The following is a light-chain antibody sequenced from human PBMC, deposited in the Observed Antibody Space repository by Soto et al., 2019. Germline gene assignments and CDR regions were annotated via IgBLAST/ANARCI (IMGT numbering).Light chain of an antibody. V-gene: IGKV3-20*01. J-gene: IGKJ4*01. CDR3: QQYCSSLLT. CDR1: QSVSSSY. Sequence: EIVLTQSPGTLSLSPGGRATLSCRASQSVSSSYLAWYQQKPGQAPRLLIDGASPRVTGIPDRFSGSGSGTDFTLTISRLEPEDFALYYCQQYCSSLLTFGGGTKLEIK. CDR2: GAS.